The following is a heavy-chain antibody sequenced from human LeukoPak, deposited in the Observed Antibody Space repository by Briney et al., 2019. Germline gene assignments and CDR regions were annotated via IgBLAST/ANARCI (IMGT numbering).Heavy chain of an antibody. CDR2: ISKNGGNT. J-gene: IGHJ4*02. D-gene: IGHD2-21*02. Sequence: PGGSLRLSCLGSGFTFSWYGMNWVRQAPGRGLEYVSAISKNGGNTYYVDSVKGRFTISRDNSKNTLYLQMNSLRVEDTAVYFCVKDLSDRDVDYWGQRTLVTVSS. CDR3: VKDLSDRDVDY. CDR1: GFTFSWYG. V-gene: IGHV3-64D*06.